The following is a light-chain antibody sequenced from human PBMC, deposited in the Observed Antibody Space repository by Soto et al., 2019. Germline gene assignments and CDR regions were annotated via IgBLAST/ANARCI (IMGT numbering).Light chain of an antibody. Sequence: EVVMTQSPATLSVSPGDRATLSCRASQSVHNNLAWYQQKPGQAPRLLIFDTSTRATDIPIRFTGGGSGPEFTLTISSLQSEDSAVYYCPQYEIWPLTFGGGTKVEIK. CDR3: PQYEIWPLT. CDR2: DTS. J-gene: IGKJ4*01. V-gene: IGKV3-15*01. CDR1: QSVHNN.